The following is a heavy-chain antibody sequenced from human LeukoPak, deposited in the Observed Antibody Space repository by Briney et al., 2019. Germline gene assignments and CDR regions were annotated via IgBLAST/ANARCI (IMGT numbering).Heavy chain of an antibody. J-gene: IGHJ4*02. CDR1: GFTFSSYS. D-gene: IGHD3-9*01. CDR3: ARGPDYDILADYFDY. Sequence: PGGSLRLSCAASGFTFSSYSMNWVRQAPGKGLEWVSSTSSSSSYIYYADSVKGRFTISRDNSKNTLFLQMNSLRPEDTAVYYCARGPDYDILADYFDYWGQGTLVTVSS. V-gene: IGHV3-21*01. CDR2: TSSSSSYI.